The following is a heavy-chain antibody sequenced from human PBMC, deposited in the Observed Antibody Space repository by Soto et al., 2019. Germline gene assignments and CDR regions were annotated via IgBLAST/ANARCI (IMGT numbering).Heavy chain of an antibody. D-gene: IGHD1-26*01. CDR3: AKAVCPCEVGDLSDY. Sequence: GGSLRLSCAASGFTFRNFGMHWVRQAPGKGLEWVAVISYDGTNKYYAGSVKGRFTISRDNSKNTLYLQINSLRAEDTAVYYCAKAVCPCEVGDLSDYWAQGTLDIGSS. J-gene: IGHJ4*02. CDR1: GFTFRNFG. CDR2: ISYDGTNK. V-gene: IGHV3-30*18.